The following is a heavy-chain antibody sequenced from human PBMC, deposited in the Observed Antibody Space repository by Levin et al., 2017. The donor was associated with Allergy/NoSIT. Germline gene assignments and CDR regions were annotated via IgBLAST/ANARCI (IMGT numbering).Heavy chain of an antibody. CDR2: IYASADSI. Sequence: GGSLRLSCAASGFTFSSYAMSWVRQAPGKGLEWVSAIYASADSIYYSDSVKGRFTISRDSSKNTLYLHMNSLRAEDTAVYYCARSSRGYGTFDYWGQGTLVTVAS. CDR3: ARSSRGYGTFDY. V-gene: IGHV3-23*01. D-gene: IGHD5-12*01. CDR1: GFTFSSYA. J-gene: IGHJ4*02.